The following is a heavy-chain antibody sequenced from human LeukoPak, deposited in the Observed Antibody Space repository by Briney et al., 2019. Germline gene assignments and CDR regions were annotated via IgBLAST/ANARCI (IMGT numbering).Heavy chain of an antibody. Sequence: GGSLRLSCAAAGFTFSSYAMSWVRQAPGKGLEWVSAISGSGGSTYYADSVKGRFTISRDNSKNTLYLQMNSLGAEDTAVYYCAKDKARTYYYDSSGYPYWGQGTLVTVSS. J-gene: IGHJ4*02. CDR2: ISGSGGST. D-gene: IGHD3-22*01. V-gene: IGHV3-23*01. CDR3: AKDKARTYYYDSSGYPY. CDR1: GFTFSSYA.